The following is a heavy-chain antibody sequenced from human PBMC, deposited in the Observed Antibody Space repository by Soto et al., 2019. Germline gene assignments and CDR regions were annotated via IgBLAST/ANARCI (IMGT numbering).Heavy chain of an antibody. CDR2: ISAYNGNT. D-gene: IGHD2-2*01. CDR1: GYTFTSYG. V-gene: IGHV1-18*04. Sequence: ASVKVSCKASGYTFTSYGISWVRQAPGQGLEWMGWISAYNGNTNYAQKLQGRVTMTTDTSTSTAYMELRSLRSDDTAVYYCARAGYCSSTSCYSADAFDIRGQGTMVTVSS. J-gene: IGHJ3*02. CDR3: ARAGYCSSTSCYSADAFDI.